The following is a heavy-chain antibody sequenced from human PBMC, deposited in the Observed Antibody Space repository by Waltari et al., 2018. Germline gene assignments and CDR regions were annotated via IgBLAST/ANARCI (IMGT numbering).Heavy chain of an antibody. J-gene: IGHJ3*02. CDR1: GGSISSSSFF. D-gene: IGHD3-22*01. CDR3: ARDDRGYYDSSGYYAFDI. Sequence: QLQLQESGPGLVKPSETLSLTCSVSGGSISSSSFFWGWIRQPPGKGLEWIGSLYYTGNTDYNPSLKSRVTISADTSKNQFSLKLSSVTAADTAVYYCARDDRGYYDSSGYYAFDIWGQGTMVTVSS. CDR2: LYYTGNT. V-gene: IGHV4-39*02.